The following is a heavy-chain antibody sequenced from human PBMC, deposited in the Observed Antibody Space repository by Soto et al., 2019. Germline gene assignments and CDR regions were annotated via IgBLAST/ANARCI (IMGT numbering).Heavy chain of an antibody. CDR2: INPNSGGT. CDR3: ARDWRAAFPPVGGLDV. V-gene: IGHV1-2*02. J-gene: IGHJ6*02. D-gene: IGHD3-3*02. CDR1: GYTFTGYY. Sequence: ASVNVFCKSSGYTFTGYYIHWVRPAPGQGLGLMGWINPNSGGTNYSHKFQDRVTMTRDTSISTAYMELSRLRTDDTAVYDCARDWRAAFPPVGGLDVWGQGTTVTVS.